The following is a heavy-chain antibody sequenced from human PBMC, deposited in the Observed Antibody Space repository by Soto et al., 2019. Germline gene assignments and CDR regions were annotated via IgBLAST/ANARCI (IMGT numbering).Heavy chain of an antibody. V-gene: IGHV4-59*01. CDR3: AKVESSTISYSDWFDP. CDR1: GGSISSYY. Sequence: QVQLQESGPGLVKPSETLSLTCTVSGGSISSYYWSWIRQPPGKGLEWIGYIYYSGSTNYNPSLKSRVTISVDTSKNQFSLKLSSVTAADTAVYYCAKVESSTISYSDWFDPWGQGTLVTVSS. CDR2: IYYSGST. J-gene: IGHJ5*02. D-gene: IGHD6-13*01.